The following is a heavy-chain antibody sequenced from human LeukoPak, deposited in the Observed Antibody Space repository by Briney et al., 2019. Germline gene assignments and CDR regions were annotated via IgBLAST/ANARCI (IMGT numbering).Heavy chain of an antibody. CDR1: GYTFTGYY. D-gene: IGHD3-16*02. CDR2: ISAYNGNT. CDR3: ARDRRGYVWGSYRTDAFDI. Sequence: ASVKVSCKASGYTFTGYYMHWVRQAPGQGLEWMGWISAYNGNTNYAQKLQGRVTMTTDTSTSTAYMELRSLRSDDTAVYYCARDRRGYVWGSYRTDAFDIWGQGTMVTVSS. V-gene: IGHV1-18*04. J-gene: IGHJ3*02.